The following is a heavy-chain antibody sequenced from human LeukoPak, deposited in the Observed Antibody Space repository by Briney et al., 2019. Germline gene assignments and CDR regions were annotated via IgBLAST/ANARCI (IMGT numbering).Heavy chain of an antibody. J-gene: IGHJ6*03. CDR1: GFTFSSYW. CDR3: ARDGVSIAVAPTGNYYYYMDV. V-gene: IGHV3-21*01. Sequence: GGSLRLSCAASGFTFSSYWMSWVRQAPGKGLEWVSSISSSSSYIYYADSVKGRFTISRDNAKNSLYLQMNSLRAEDTAVNYCARDGVSIAVAPTGNYYYYMDVWGKGTTVTISS. CDR2: ISSSSSYI. D-gene: IGHD6-6*01.